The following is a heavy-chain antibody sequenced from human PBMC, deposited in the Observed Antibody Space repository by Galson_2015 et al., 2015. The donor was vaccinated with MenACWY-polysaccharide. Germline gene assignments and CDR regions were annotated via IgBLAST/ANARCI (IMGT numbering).Heavy chain of an antibody. D-gene: IGHD2-2*01. CDR2: INWNGGNT. J-gene: IGHJ3*01. CDR1: GFTFDDYA. Sequence: SLRLSCAASGFTFDDYAMSWVRQAPGKGLEWVSGINWNGGNTDYADSVKGRFTIARDNAKNSLYVQMNSLRAEDTALYHCARDGRIVVVPSRWGQGTMVTVSS. V-gene: IGHV3-20*01. CDR3: ARDGRIVVVPSR.